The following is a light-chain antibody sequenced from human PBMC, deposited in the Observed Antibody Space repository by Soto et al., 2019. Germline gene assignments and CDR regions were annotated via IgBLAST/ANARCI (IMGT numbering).Light chain of an antibody. V-gene: IGKV1-33*01. CDR1: QDITNY. CDR2: DAS. CDR3: QQYDDLPLT. J-gene: IGKJ4*01. Sequence: DIQMTQSPSSLSASVGDRVTVTCQASQDITNYLSWYQQKPGKAPKLLISDASNLEIGVPSRISGRGSGTDFSLTINNLQPEDFATYFCQQYDDLPLTFGGGTKVEVK.